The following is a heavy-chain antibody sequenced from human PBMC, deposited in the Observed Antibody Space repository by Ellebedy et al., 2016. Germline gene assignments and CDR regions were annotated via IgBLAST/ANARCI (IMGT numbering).Heavy chain of an antibody. J-gene: IGHJ4*02. V-gene: IGHV3-23*01. CDR2: VSGSGAST. CDR1: GFRFNLFA. Sequence: GGSLRLSCAASGFRFNLFAMSWVRQAPGKGLEWVSAVSGSGASTYYTDSAKGRFTISRDNSKNTLYLQMNNLRADDTATYSCAKEGDIAVASAEYFSSWGQGTLVTVSS. D-gene: IGHD6-19*01. CDR3: AKEGDIAVASAEYFSS.